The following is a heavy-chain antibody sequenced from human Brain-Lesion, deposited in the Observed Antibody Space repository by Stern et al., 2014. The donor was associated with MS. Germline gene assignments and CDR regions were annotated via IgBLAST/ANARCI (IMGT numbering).Heavy chain of an antibody. CDR1: GGSISSGSFY. CDR3: ARETGGYTYGDTDFFDY. D-gene: IGHD5-12*01. CDR2: IYSRGST. J-gene: IGHJ4*02. V-gene: IGHV4-61*02. Sequence: QLQLQESGPGLVKPSQTLSLTCIVSGGSISSGSFYWNWIRQPAGRGLEWIGRIYSRGSTNYNPYLKSRVTISGDTSKNQFSLKLISMTAADTAIYYCARETGGYTYGDTDFFDYWGQGALVTVSS.